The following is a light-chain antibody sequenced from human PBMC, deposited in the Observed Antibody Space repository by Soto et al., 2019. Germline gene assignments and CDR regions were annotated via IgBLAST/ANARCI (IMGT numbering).Light chain of an antibody. Sequence: DIQLTQSPFFLSASVGDRVTISCLASQAIYSYLAWYQQKPGKAPKLLIFGASKLQSGVPSRFSSSGSGTEFTLTISSLQPEDFATYYCQQLNSHPRTFGQGTKVDIK. CDR2: GAS. CDR1: QAIYSY. CDR3: QQLNSHPRT. V-gene: IGKV1-9*01. J-gene: IGKJ2*01.